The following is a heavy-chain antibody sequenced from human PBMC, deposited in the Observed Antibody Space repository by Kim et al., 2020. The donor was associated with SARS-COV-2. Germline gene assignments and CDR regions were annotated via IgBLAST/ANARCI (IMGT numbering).Heavy chain of an antibody. Sequence: SETLSLTCAVSGGSISSSNWWSWVRQPPGKGLEWIGEIYHSGSTNYNPSLKSRVTISVDKSKNQFSLKLSSVTAADTAVYYCAGVRKSYGLYYFDYWGQGTLVTVSS. CDR2: IYHSGST. D-gene: IGHD3-10*01. CDR3: AGVRKSYGLYYFDY. V-gene: IGHV4-4*02. J-gene: IGHJ4*02. CDR1: GGSISSSNW.